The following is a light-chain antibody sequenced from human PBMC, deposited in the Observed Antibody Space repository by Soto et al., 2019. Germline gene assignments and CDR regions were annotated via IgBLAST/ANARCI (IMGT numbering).Light chain of an antibody. J-gene: IGKJ1*01. CDR1: QSVSSN. CDR3: HQYNKWPLT. CDR2: AVS. Sequence: EIMMTQSPGTLSASPGERATLSCRASQSVSSNLAWYQQKPGQAPRLLISAVSTRATGIPARFSGSGSGTEFTLTISSLQSEDFAVYYCHQYNKWPLTFGQGTKVEIK. V-gene: IGKV3-15*01.